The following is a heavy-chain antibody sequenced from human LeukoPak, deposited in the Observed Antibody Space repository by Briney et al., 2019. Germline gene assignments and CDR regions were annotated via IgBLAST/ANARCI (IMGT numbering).Heavy chain of an antibody. CDR3: VREDIVVVPAEFDY. J-gene: IGHJ4*02. CDR2: ISSNGGST. Sequence: GGSLRLSCSASGFTFSSYAMHWVRQAPGKGLEYVSAISSNGGSTYYADSVKGRFTISRDNSKNTLYLQMSSLRAEDTAVYYCVREDIVVVPAEFDYWGQGPLFPVSS. V-gene: IGHV3-64D*09. CDR1: GFTFSSYA. D-gene: IGHD2-2*01.